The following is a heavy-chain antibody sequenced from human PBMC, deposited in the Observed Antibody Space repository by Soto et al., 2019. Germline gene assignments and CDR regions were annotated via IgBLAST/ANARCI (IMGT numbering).Heavy chain of an antibody. Sequence: QVQLVQSGGEVKQPGASVKVSCKATGYTFINSAIAWVRQAPGQGLEWMGWISPYNGNTNYAQSVQGRVTITTDTSTSTAYMEIRRLRFDDTAVYYCARDQSSGVFDYWGQGTLVTVST. CDR1: GYTFINSA. CDR2: ISPYNGNT. V-gene: IGHV1-18*01. D-gene: IGHD3-22*01. CDR3: ARDQSSGVFDY. J-gene: IGHJ4*02.